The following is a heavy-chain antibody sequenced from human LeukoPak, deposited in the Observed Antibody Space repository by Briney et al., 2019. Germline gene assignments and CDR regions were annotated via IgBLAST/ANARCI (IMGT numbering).Heavy chain of an antibody. J-gene: IGHJ6*02. CDR3: AKEGTWGPYYYYGMDV. V-gene: IGHV3-30*02. D-gene: IGHD7-27*01. Sequence: GGSLRLSCAASGFTFSSYGMHWVRQAPGKGLEWGAFIRYDGSNKYYADSVKGRFTISRDNSKNTLYLQMNSLRAEDTAVYYCAKEGTWGPYYYYGMDVWGQGTTVTVSS. CDR2: IRYDGSNK. CDR1: GFTFSSYG.